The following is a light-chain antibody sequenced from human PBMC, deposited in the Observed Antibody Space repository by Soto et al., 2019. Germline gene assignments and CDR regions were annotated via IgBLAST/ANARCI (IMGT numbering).Light chain of an antibody. Sequence: DIQMTQSPSTLSASVGDRVTITCRASQSVSTWLAWYQQRPGKAPKLLMYAASSLQSGVPLRFSGSGSGTDFTLTVSSLQPEDFATYYCQQSYSFPRTFGQGTKVDNK. CDR3: QQSYSFPRT. J-gene: IGKJ1*01. V-gene: IGKV1-39*01. CDR2: AAS. CDR1: QSVSTW.